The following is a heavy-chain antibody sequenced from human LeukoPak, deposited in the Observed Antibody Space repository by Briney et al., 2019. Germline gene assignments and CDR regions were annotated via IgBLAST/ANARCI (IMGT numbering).Heavy chain of an antibody. CDR1: GFTFSSYT. CDR2: IYHSGST. Sequence: PGGSLRLSCAASGFTFSSYTMNWVRQAPGKGLEWIGSIYHSGSTYYNPSLKSRVTISVDTSKNQFSLKLSSVTAADTAVYYCARASSSGVRLFDYWGQGTLVTVSS. J-gene: IGHJ4*02. D-gene: IGHD6-19*01. CDR3: ARASSSGVRLFDY. V-gene: IGHV4-38-2*01.